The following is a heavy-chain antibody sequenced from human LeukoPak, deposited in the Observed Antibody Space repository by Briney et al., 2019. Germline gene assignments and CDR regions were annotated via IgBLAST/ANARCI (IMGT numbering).Heavy chain of an antibody. CDR2: IYYSKNT. Sequence: SETLSLTCTVSGGSISSSSAYWGWIRQPPGKGLEWIGSIYYSKNTYYNPSLKSRVSISADTSKNQFSLTLGSVSATDAAVYYCVSPRGFSYGYFDYWGQGTLVTVSS. CDR3: VSPRGFSYGYFDY. J-gene: IGHJ4*02. V-gene: IGHV4-39*01. CDR1: GGSISSSSAY. D-gene: IGHD5-18*01.